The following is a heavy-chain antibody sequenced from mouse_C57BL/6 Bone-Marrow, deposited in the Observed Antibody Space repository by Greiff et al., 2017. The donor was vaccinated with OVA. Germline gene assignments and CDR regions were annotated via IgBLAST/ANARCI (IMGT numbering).Heavy chain of an antibody. CDR3: ARNLGLLRYFDV. J-gene: IGHJ1*03. CDR1: GFSLTSYG. CDR2: IWSGGST. Sequence: QVQLQQSGPGLVQPSQSLSIPCTVSGFSLTSYGVHWVRQSPGKGLEWLGVIWSGGSTDYNAAFISRLSISKDNSKSQVFFKMNSLQADDTAIYDCARNLGLLRYFDVWGTGTTVTVSS. D-gene: IGHD2-3*01. V-gene: IGHV2-2*01.